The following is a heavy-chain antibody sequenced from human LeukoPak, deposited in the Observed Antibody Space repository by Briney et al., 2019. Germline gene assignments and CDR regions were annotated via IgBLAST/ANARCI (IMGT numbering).Heavy chain of an antibody. CDR2: IKQDGSEK. J-gene: IGHJ1*01. V-gene: IGHV3-7*01. CDR3: ARVPARGQWDFQH. CDR1: GFTFSSFW. Sequence: GGSLRLSCAASGFTFSSFWMSWVRQVPGKGLEWVANIKQDGSEKYYVDSVKGRFTISRDNAKNSLYLQMISLRAEDTAVYYCARVPARGQWDFQHWGQGTLVIVSS. D-gene: IGHD3-10*01.